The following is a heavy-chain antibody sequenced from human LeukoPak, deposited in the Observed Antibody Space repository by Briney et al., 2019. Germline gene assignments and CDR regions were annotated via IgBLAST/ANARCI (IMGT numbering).Heavy chain of an antibody. Sequence: PGGSLRLSCAASGFTFSDYYMSWIRQAPGKGLEWVSYISSSGSTIYYADSVKGRFTISRDNAKNSLYLQMTSLRVEDTAVYYCTRDRGFGRFDCWGQGALVTVSS. CDR3: TRDRGFGRFDC. V-gene: IGHV3-11*04. CDR2: ISSSGSTI. D-gene: IGHD3/OR15-3a*01. CDR1: GFTFSDYY. J-gene: IGHJ4*02.